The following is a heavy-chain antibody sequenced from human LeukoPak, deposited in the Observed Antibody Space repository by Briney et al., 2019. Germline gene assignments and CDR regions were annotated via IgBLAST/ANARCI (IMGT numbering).Heavy chain of an antibody. Sequence: GGSLRLSCAASGFPFSDYFINWVRQTPERGLEWLAYISGSGYVIDYADSVKGRFIISRDNAKNSLYLQVHSLRAEDTAVYYCARDPVIGATSKRVHGGLDYWGQGTLVTVSS. D-gene: IGHD2-21*01. V-gene: IGHV3-11*01. CDR1: GFPFSDYF. CDR2: ISGSGYVI. J-gene: IGHJ4*02. CDR3: ARDPVIGATSKRVHGGLDY.